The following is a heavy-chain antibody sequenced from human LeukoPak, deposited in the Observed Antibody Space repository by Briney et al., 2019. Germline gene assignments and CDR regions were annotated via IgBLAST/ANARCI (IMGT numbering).Heavy chain of an antibody. CDR2: IYSGGST. V-gene: IGHV3-53*01. D-gene: IGHD4-17*01. J-gene: IGHJ4*02. CDR1: GFTVSSNY. CDR3: ARGYGDYVSPFDY. Sequence: GGSLRLSCAASGFTVSSNYMSWVHQAPGKGLEWVSVIYSGGSTYYADSVKGRFTISRDNSKNTLYLQMNSLRAEDTAVYYCARGYGDYVSPFDYWGQGTLVTVSS.